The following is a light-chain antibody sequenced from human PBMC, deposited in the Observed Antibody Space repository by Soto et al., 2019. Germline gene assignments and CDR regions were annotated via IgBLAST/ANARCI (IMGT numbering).Light chain of an antibody. V-gene: IGKV1-5*03. CDR3: QHYNSYSEA. CDR1: QTISSW. J-gene: IGKJ1*01. CDR2: KAS. Sequence: DIQVTQSPSTLSGSVGGRFTITCRASQTISSWLAWYQQKPGKAPKIMIYKASTLKSGVPSRFSGSGYGTEFNLAISSLQTDDFATYYCQHYNSYSEAFGQGTKVDIK.